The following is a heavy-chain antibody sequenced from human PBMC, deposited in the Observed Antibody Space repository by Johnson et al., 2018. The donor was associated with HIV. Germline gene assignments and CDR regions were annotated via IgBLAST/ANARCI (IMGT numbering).Heavy chain of an antibody. CDR2: IKSKTDGGTT. Sequence: VQLVESGGGLVKPGGSLRLSCAASGFTFSNAWMRWVRQAPGKGLEWVGRIKSKTDGGTTDYAAPVKGRFTISRDDSKNTLYLQMNSLKTEDTAVYYCTTGCYSGYELPNAVDIWGQGTMGTVSS. D-gene: IGHD5-12*01. CDR3: TTGCYSGYELPNAVDI. CDR1: GFTFSNAW. V-gene: IGHV3-15*01. J-gene: IGHJ3*02.